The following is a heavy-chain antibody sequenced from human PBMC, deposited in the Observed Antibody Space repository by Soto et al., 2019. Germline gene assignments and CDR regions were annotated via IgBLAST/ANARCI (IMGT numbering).Heavy chain of an antibody. CDR1: GGLFSSYA. J-gene: IGHJ4*02. CDR3: ARGGSGYVWFNEF. Sequence: QEQLVQSGAEMKKSGSSVKVSCKDTGGLFSSYAVSWVRQAPGQGLEWMGGIIPVFDTVYYAQKFQGRVTITADESTDTAYMELSSPRSEDTAMYYCARGGSGYVWFNEFWGQGTLVTVSS. CDR2: IIPVFDTV. D-gene: IGHD3-22*01. V-gene: IGHV1-69*01.